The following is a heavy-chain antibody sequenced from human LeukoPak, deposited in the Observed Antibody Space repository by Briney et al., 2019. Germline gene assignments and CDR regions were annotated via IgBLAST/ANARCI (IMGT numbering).Heavy chain of an antibody. CDR2: IKQDGSEK. CDR3: ARDVEYSYGYEYYYYGMDV. V-gene: IGHV3-7*01. Sequence: GGSLRLSCAASGFTFSSYWMSWVRQAPGKGLEWVVNIKQDGSEKYYVDSVKGRFTISRDNAKNSLYLQMNSLRAEDTAVYYCARDVEYSYGYEYYYYGMDVWGQGTTVTVSS. CDR1: GFTFSSYW. D-gene: IGHD5-18*01. J-gene: IGHJ6*02.